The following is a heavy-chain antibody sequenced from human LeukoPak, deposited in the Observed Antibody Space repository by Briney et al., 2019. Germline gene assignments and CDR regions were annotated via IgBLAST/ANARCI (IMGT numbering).Heavy chain of an antibody. V-gene: IGHV1-2*02. CDR2: INPNSGGT. D-gene: IGHD3-3*01. CDR3: ARLEERITIFGVASSGSY. CDR1: GYTFTGYY. J-gene: IGHJ4*02. Sequence: ASVKVSCKASGYTFTGYYMHWVRQAPGQGLEWMGWINPNSGGTNYAQKFQGRVTMTRDTSISTAYMELSRLRSDDTAVYYCARLEERITIFGVASSGSYWGQGTLVTVSS.